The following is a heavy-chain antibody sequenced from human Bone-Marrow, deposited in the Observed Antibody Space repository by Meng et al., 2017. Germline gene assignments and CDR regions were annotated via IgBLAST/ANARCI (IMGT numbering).Heavy chain of an antibody. CDR1: GYSFTSYW. D-gene: IGHD6-13*01. CDR2: IYPGDSDT. V-gene: IGHV5-51*01. CDR3: ASHSSSEYYYYYGMDV. Sequence: GESLKISCQGSGYSFTSYWIGWVRQMPGKGLEWMGIIYPGDSDTRYSPSFQGQVTISADKSISTAYLQWSSLKASDTAMYYCASHSSSEYYYYYGMDVWGQGTTVTVSS. J-gene: IGHJ6*02.